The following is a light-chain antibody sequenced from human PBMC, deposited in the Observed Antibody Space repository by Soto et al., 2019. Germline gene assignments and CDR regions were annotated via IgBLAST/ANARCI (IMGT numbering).Light chain of an antibody. Sequence: EIVMTQSPVTLSVSPGDRATLSCRASQSVNSNLAWYQHKPGQTPKLLIYVASTRATGIPARFSGSGSGTEFTLTISSLKAEDFAVYFYQQYNVWPITFGGGTKVEFK. V-gene: IGKV3-15*01. J-gene: IGKJ4*01. CDR3: QQYNVWPIT. CDR1: QSVNSN. CDR2: VAS.